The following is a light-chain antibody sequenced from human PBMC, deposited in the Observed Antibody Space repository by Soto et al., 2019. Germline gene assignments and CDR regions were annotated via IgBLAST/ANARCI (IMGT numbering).Light chain of an antibody. J-gene: IGLJ3*02. V-gene: IGLV2-11*01. Sequence: QSALTQPRSVSGSRGQSVTISCTGTSSDVGGYNLVSWYQQHPGKAPKFMIYDVSKRPSGVPDRFSGSKSGNTASLTISGRQAEDVADYYCCSYAGSYTLLFGGGTKLTVL. CDR2: DVS. CDR1: SSDVGGYNL. CDR3: CSYAGSYTLL.